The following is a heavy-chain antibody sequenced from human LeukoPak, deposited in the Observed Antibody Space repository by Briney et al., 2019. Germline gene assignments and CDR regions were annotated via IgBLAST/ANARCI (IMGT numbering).Heavy chain of an antibody. CDR3: ANAAGTNPYYYYGMDV. CDR2: ISGSGGNT. V-gene: IGHV3-23*01. Sequence: PGGSLRLSCAASGFTFSSHAMSWVRQAPGKELHWVSTISGSGGNTYYADSVKGRFTVSRDNSKNTLYLQMNSLRAEDTAVYYCANAAGTNPYYYYGMDVWGQGTTVTVSS. CDR1: GFTFSSHA. J-gene: IGHJ6*02. D-gene: IGHD6-13*01.